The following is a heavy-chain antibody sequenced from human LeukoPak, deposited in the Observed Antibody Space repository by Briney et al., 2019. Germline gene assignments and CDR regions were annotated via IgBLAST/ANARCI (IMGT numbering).Heavy chain of an antibody. CDR2: IYYSGGT. D-gene: IGHD3-22*01. CDR1: GGSISSSSYY. V-gene: IGHV4-39*07. J-gene: IGHJ3*02. Sequence: PSETLSLTCTVSGGSISSSSYYWGWIRQPPGKGLEWIGSIYYSGGTYYNPSLKSRVTISVDTSKNQFSLKLSSVTAADTAVYYCARVVVVITPDAFDIWGQGTMVTVSS. CDR3: ARVVVVITPDAFDI.